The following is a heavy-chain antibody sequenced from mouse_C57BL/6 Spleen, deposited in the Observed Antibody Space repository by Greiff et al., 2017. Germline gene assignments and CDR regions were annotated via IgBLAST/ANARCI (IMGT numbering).Heavy chain of an antibody. CDR3: ARVGDYDVGLDY. Sequence: DVKLQESGPGLVKPSQSLSLTCSVTGYSITSGYYWNWIRQFPGNKLEWMGYISYDGSNNYNPSLKNRISITRDTSKNQFFLKLNSVTTEDTATYYCARVGDYDVGLDYWGQGTTLTVSS. CDR2: ISYDGSN. D-gene: IGHD2-4*01. J-gene: IGHJ2*01. CDR1: GYSITSGYY. V-gene: IGHV3-6*01.